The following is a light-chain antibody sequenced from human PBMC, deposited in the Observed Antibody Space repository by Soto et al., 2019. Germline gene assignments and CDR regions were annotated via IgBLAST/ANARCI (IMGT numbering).Light chain of an antibody. CDR1: QSVSSN. Sequence: EIVMTQSPATLSVSPGERATLSCRARQSVSSNLAWYQQKPGQAPRLLIYDASIRATGIPARFSGSGYGTEFTRTISSLQSEDFAVYYCQQYNDWPRTFGLGTKVEFK. CDR3: QQYNDWPRT. V-gene: IGKV3-15*01. CDR2: DAS. J-gene: IGKJ1*01.